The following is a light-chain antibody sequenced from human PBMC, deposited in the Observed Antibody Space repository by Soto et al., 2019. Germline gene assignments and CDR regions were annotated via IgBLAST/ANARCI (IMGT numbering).Light chain of an antibody. Sequence: EIVMTQSPATLSVSPVERATLSCSASQSVSSNLAWYHQKPGQAPRLLIYGASTRATGIPARFSGSGSGTEFTLTINSLQSEDFAVYYCQQYNNWPRTFGQGTKVDIK. CDR2: GAS. V-gene: IGKV3-15*01. CDR3: QQYNNWPRT. J-gene: IGKJ1*01. CDR1: QSVSSN.